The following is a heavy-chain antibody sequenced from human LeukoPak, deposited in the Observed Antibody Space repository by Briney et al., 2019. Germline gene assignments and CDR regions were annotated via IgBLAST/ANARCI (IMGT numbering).Heavy chain of an antibody. CDR3: AKNTKPTLVTPDF. Sequence: PGGSLRLSCAASGFTFSTCGMHWVRQAPGKGLEWVAVIPYDGSNTYYADSVKGRFTISRDNSKNTLYLQMNSLRVEDSAVYYCAKNTKPTLVTPDFWGQGTLVTVSS. V-gene: IGHV3-30*02. CDR1: GFTFSTCG. J-gene: IGHJ4*02. CDR2: IPYDGSNT. D-gene: IGHD4-23*01.